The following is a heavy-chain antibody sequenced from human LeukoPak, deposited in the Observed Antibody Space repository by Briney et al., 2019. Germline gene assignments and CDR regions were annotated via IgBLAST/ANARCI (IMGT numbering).Heavy chain of an antibody. CDR3: ARVMVRGVPGAFDI. J-gene: IGHJ3*02. CDR2: IYHSGST. Sequence: ASETLSLTCAVSGGSISSSNWWSWVRQPPGKGLEWIGEIYHSGSTNYNPSLKSRVTISVDKSKNQFSLKLSSVTAADTAVYYCARVMVRGVPGAFDIWGQGTMVTVSS. CDR1: GGSISSSNW. D-gene: IGHD3-10*01. V-gene: IGHV4-4*02.